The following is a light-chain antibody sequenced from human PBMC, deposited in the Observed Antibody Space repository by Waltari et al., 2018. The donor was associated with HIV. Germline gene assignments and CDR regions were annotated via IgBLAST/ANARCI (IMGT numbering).Light chain of an antibody. CDR2: DNN. CDR3: GTWDNSLRTWV. CDR1: RSNIGRNS. Sequence: QSVLTQTPSVSAAPGQKVTISCSGSRSNIGRNSVSWYQQLPVTAPKLLIYDNNKRPLGIPDRFSGSKSGTSATLGITGLQTGDEADYYCGTWDNSLRTWVFGGGTKLTVL. V-gene: IGLV1-51*01. J-gene: IGLJ3*02.